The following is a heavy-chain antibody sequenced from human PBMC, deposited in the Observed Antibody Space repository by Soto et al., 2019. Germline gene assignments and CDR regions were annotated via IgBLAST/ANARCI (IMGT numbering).Heavy chain of an antibody. J-gene: IGHJ6*02. Sequence: LGESLKISCKGSGYSFTSYWISWVRQMPGKGLEWMGRIDPSDSYTNYSPSFQGHVTISADKSISTAYLQWSSLKASDTAMYYCARLERRDYYYYGMDVWGQGTTVTVSS. D-gene: IGHD1-1*01. CDR1: GYSFTSYW. V-gene: IGHV5-10-1*01. CDR2: IDPSDSYT. CDR3: ARLERRDYYYYGMDV.